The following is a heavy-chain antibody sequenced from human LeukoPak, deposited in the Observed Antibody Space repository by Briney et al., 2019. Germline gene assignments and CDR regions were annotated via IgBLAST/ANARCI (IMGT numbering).Heavy chain of an antibody. V-gene: IGHV3-30*18. CDR3: AKGVSTFDY. CDR1: GLPFRTYG. J-gene: IGHJ4*02. D-gene: IGHD5/OR15-5a*01. Sequence: GSLRLSCAASGLPFRTYGMPWVRQAPGKGLNWGAVISYDGSNKNYADSVKGRFTISRDNSKSTLDLQMNSLRAEDTAVYYGAKGVSTFDYWGQGTLVTVSS. CDR2: ISYDGSNK.